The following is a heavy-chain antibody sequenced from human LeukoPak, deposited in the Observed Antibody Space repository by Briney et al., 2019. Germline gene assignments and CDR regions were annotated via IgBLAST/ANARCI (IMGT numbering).Heavy chain of an antibody. CDR2: INHSGST. CDR1: GGSISSGSYY. Sequence: SETLSLTCSVSGGSISSGSYYWSWIRQPAGKGLEWIGEINHSGSTNYNPSLKSRVTISVDTSKNQFSLKLSSVTAADTAVYYCASRRRVTPKVGIDYWGQGTLVTVSS. V-gene: IGHV4-61*10. J-gene: IGHJ4*02. CDR3: ASRRRVTPKVGIDY. D-gene: IGHD2-21*02.